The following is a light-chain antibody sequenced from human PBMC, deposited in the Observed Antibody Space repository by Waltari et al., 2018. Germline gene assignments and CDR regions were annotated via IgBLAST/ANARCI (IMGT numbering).Light chain of an antibody. Sequence: SYVLTQPPSVSVAPGQTARITCGGNNLGSKSVHWYQQKPGQAPVLVVYDDSDRPSGSPERFSGSNYGNTATLTISRVEAGDEADYYCQVWDSSSDHPVFGGGTKLTVL. CDR2: DDS. J-gene: IGLJ3*02. CDR1: NLGSKS. CDR3: QVWDSSSDHPV. V-gene: IGLV3-21*02.